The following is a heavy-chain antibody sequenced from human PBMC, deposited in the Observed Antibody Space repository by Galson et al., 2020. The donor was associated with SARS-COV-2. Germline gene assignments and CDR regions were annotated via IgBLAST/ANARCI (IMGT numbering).Heavy chain of an antibody. D-gene: IGHD3-10*01. CDR1: GFTFSSYS. Sequence: GGSLRLSCAASGFTFSSYSMNWVRQAPGKGLEWVSSISSSSSYIYYADSVKGRFTISRDNAKNSLYLQMNSLRAEDTAVYYCARAPSPSMVRGVITHHFFDYWGQGTLVTVSS. V-gene: IGHV3-21*01. J-gene: IGHJ4*02. CDR3: ARAPSPSMVRGVITHHFFDY. CDR2: ISSSSSYI.